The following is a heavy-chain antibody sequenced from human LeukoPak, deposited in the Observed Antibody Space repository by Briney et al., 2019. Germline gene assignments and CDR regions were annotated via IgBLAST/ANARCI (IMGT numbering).Heavy chain of an antibody. V-gene: IGHV4-30-4*08. J-gene: IGHJ5*02. CDR2: IYYSGST. Sequence: TLSLTCTVSGGSISSGDYYWSWIRQPPGKGLEWIGYIYYSGSTYYNPSLKSRVTISVDTSKNQFSLKLRFVTAADTSVYYCAIAEDWYSNWFDPWGQGTLVTVSS. CDR3: AIAEDWYSNWFDP. CDR1: GGSISSGDYY. D-gene: IGHD2-21*01.